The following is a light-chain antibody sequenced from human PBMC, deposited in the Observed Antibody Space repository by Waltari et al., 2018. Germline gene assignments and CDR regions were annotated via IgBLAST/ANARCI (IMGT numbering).Light chain of an antibody. CDR3: QQYNNWPPWT. Sequence: EIVMTQSPATLSVFPGERATLSCRASQSVSSNLAWYQQKPGQAPRLLIYGGSTRATGIPARFSGSGSGTEFTLTISSMQSEDFAVYYCQQYNNWPPWTFGQGTKVEIK. J-gene: IGKJ1*01. CDR1: QSVSSN. CDR2: GGS. V-gene: IGKV3-15*01.